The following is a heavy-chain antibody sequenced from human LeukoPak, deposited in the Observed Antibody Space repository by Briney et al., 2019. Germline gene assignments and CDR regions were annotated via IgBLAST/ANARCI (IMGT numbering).Heavy chain of an antibody. J-gene: IGHJ4*02. V-gene: IGHV1-18*01. D-gene: IGHD3-10*01. CDR3: ARASGGYYFDY. Sequence: SVKVSCKASGYTFTSFGFSWVRQAPGQGLEWIGWISTYNGDTKYVQNFQDRLTMTTDTSASTAYMELRNLRSDDTAVYYCARASGGYYFDYWGQGTLVTVSS. CDR1: GYTFTSFG. CDR2: ISTYNGDT.